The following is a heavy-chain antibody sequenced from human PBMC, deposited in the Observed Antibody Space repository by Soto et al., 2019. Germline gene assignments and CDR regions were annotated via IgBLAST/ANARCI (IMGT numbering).Heavy chain of an antibody. CDR3: ARHGVVPAAIPNWFDP. V-gene: IGHV5-51*01. J-gene: IGHJ5*02. Sequence: VQAVKISCKGSGYSFTSYWIVLVRQMPGKGLEWMGIIYPGDSDTRYSPSFQGQVTISADKSISTAYLQWSSLKASDTAMYYCARHGVVPAAIPNWFDPWGQGTLVTVSS. D-gene: IGHD2-2*02. CDR1: GYSFTSYW. CDR2: IYPGDSDT.